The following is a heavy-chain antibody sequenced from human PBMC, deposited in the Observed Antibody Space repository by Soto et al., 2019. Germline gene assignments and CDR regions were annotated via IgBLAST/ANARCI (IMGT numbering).Heavy chain of an antibody. Sequence: ASVKVSCKASGYTFTSYAMNWVRQAPGQGLEWMGWINTNTGNPTYAQGFTGRFVFSLDTSVSTAYLQICSLKAEDTAVYYCARDSSEDYYDSSGYYPYNWFERLGQGNMVAFS. CDR1: GYTFTSYA. J-gene: IGHJ5*02. D-gene: IGHD3-22*01. CDR2: INTNTGNP. CDR3: ARDSSEDYYDSSGYYPYNWFER. V-gene: IGHV7-4-1*01.